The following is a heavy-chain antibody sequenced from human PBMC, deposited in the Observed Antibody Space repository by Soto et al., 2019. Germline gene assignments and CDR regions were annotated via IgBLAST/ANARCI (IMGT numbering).Heavy chain of an antibody. J-gene: IGHJ4*02. D-gene: IGHD6-13*01. CDR3: ARESDGFTAAAGTFDY. CDR1: GLTVSSNY. V-gene: IGHV3-53*01. CDR2: IYSGGST. Sequence: EVQLVESGGGLIQPGGSLRLSCAASGLTVSSNYMSWVRQAPGKGLEWVSVIYSGGSTYYADSVKGRFTISRDNSKNTLYLQMNSLRAEDTAVYYCARESDGFTAAAGTFDYWGQGTLVTVSS.